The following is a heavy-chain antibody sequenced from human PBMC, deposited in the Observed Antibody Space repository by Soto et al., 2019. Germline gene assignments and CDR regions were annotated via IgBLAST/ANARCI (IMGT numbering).Heavy chain of an antibody. J-gene: IGHJ4*02. CDR3: ARRHSHDLYDKDISVP. CDR2: IHYSGST. V-gene: IGHV4-39*01. Sequence: PSETLSLTCDVSGGSISIGTDYWGWIRQPPGKGLEWIGNIHYSGSTNYNPSLKSRLSISVDTSKNQFSLKLSSVTAADTAMYYCARRHSHDLYDKDISVPWGQGTQVTVS. D-gene: IGHD2-15*01. CDR1: GGSISIGTDY.